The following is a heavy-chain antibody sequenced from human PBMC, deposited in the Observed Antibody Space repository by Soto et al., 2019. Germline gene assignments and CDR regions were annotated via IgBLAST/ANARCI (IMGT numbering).Heavy chain of an antibody. CDR3: AAAALRDYYYYGMDV. D-gene: IGHD5-12*01. CDR2: INPNSGGT. CDR1: GYTFTGYY. V-gene: IGHV1-2*04. J-gene: IGHJ6*02. Sequence: QVQLVQSGAEVKKPGASVKVSCKASGYTFTGYYMHWVRQAPGQGLEWMGWINPNSGGTNYAQKFQGWVTMTRDTSISTAYMELSRLRSDDTAVYYCAAAALRDYYYYGMDVWGQGTTVTVSS.